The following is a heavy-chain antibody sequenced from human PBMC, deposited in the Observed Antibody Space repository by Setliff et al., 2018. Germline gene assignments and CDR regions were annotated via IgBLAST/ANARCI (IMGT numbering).Heavy chain of an antibody. Sequence: SETLSLTCTVSGGPINSDRYYWGWIRQPPGKGLEWIGSMYSSGSAFYNPSLKSRVTISVDTSKTQFSLKLSSVIAADTAVYYCARGPNTYDSSGYYYRAGYYYYMDVWGKGTTVTVSS. CDR3: ARGPNTYDSSGYYYRAGYYYYMDV. V-gene: IGHV4-39*01. CDR2: MYSSGSA. J-gene: IGHJ6*03. D-gene: IGHD3-22*01. CDR1: GGPINSDRYY.